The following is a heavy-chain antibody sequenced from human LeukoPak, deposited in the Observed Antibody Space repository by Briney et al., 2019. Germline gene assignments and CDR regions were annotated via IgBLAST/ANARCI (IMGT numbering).Heavy chain of an antibody. CDR2: IWYDGNNK. D-gene: IGHD3-22*01. V-gene: IGHV3-33*01. Sequence: PGGSLRLSCAASGFTFSSFGMHWVRQAPGKGLEWVAVIWYDGNNKYYADSVKGRFTISSDNSKNTLYLQMNSLRAEDTAVYYCARAFTSTGYYYVEYWGQGTLVTVSS. CDR3: ARAFTSTGYYYVEY. J-gene: IGHJ4*02. CDR1: GFTFSSFG.